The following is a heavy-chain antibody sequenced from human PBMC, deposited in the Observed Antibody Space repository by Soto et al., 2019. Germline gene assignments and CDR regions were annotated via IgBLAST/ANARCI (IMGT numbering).Heavy chain of an antibody. D-gene: IGHD2-21*01. CDR3: ARACGLMVDY. CDR1: GFTFSSYA. V-gene: IGHV3-30-3*01. Sequence: QVQLVESGGGVVQPGRSLRLSCAASGFTFSSYAMHWVRQAPGKGLEWVAVISYDGSNKYYADSVKGRFTISRDISKNTVCQQMNSLGAEETAVYYCARACGLMVDYWGQGTLVTVSS. CDR2: ISYDGSNK. J-gene: IGHJ4*02.